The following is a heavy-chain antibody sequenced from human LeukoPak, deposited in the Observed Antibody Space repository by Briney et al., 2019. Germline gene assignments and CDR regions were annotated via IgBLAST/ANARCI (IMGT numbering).Heavy chain of an antibody. CDR3: ARGAWGSYRRDY. CDR1: GFTFSSYW. V-gene: IGHV3-74*01. Sequence: PGGSLRLSCAASGFTFSSYWMHWVRQAPGKGLVWVSRINSDGSSTSYADSVKGRFTISRDNAKNTLYLQMNSLGAEDTAVYYCARGAWGSYRRDYWGQGTLVTVSS. CDR2: INSDGSST. D-gene: IGHD3-16*02. J-gene: IGHJ4*02.